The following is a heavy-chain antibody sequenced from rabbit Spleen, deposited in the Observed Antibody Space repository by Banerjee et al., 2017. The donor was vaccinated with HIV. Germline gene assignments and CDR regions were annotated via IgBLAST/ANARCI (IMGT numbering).Heavy chain of an antibody. CDR1: GFSFSSSYD. CDR2: IYTGNGKT. D-gene: IGHD4-1*01. J-gene: IGHJ4*01. CDR3: VREVAAKFSL. Sequence: QEQLVESGGGLVKPGASPTLTCTASGFSFSSSYDMCWVRQAPGKGLEWIGCIYTGNGKTYYASWAKGRFTISESSSPTVTLQLNSLTAADTATYFCVREVAAKFSLWGPGTLVTVS. V-gene: IGHV1S45*01.